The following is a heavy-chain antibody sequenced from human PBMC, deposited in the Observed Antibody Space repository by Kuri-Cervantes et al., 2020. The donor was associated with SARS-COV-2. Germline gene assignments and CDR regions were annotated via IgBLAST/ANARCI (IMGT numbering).Heavy chain of an antibody. CDR2: IYTSGST. CDR1: GGSISSYY. CDR3: ARALANFWSGSDWYFDL. Sequence: GSLRPSCTVSGGSISSYYWSGIRQPAGEGLEWIGRIYTSGSTNYNPSLKSRVAMSVDTSKNQFSLKLSSVTAADTAVYYCARALANFWSGSDWYFDLWGRGTLVTVSS. V-gene: IGHV4-4*07. D-gene: IGHD3-3*01. J-gene: IGHJ2*01.